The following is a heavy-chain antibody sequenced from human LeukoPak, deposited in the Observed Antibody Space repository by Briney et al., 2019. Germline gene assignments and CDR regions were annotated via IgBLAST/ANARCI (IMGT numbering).Heavy chain of an antibody. CDR3: AKAGSSGWSSSGGDY. D-gene: IGHD6-19*01. Sequence: GGSLRLSCAASGFTFSNFAMSXXRQXPGKXLXXVSTMSGSAGSTFHADSVKGRFTISRDNSKXXLFLQMNSLRAEDTAIYYCAKAGSSGWSSSGGDYWGQGSLVTVSS. V-gene: IGHV3-23*01. CDR1: GFTFSNFA. CDR2: MSGSAGST. J-gene: IGHJ4*02.